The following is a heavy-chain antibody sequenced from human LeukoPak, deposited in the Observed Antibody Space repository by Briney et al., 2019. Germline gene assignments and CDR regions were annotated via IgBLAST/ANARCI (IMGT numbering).Heavy chain of an antibody. CDR1: GYTFTSYG. Sequence: ASVKVSCKASGYTFTSYGLTWVRQAPGQGLEWMGWISAYNGNTNYAQKLQGRVTMTTDTSTSTAYMELRSLRSDDTAVYYCARGAYSGSPFDYWGQGTLVTVSS. CDR2: ISAYNGNT. V-gene: IGHV1-18*01. D-gene: IGHD1-26*01. CDR3: ARGAYSGSPFDY. J-gene: IGHJ4*02.